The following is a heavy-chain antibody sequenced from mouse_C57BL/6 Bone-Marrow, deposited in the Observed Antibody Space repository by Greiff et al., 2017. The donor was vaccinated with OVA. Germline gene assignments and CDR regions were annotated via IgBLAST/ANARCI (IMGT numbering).Heavy chain of an antibody. CDR3: ARSTDYDETWFAY. CDR2: INPNNGGT. J-gene: IGHJ3*01. CDR1: GYTFTDYY. D-gene: IGHD2-4*01. Sequence: EVQLQQSGPELVKPGASVKISCKASGYTFTDYYMNWVKQSHGKSLEWIGDINPNNGGTSYNQKFKGKATLTVDKSSSTAYMELRSLTSEDSAVYYCARSTDYDETWFAYWGQGTLVTVSA. V-gene: IGHV1-26*01.